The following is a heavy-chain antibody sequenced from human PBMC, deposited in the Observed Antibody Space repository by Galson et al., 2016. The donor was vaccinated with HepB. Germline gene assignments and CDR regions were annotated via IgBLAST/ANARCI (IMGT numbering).Heavy chain of an antibody. Sequence: SLRLSCAASGFTFSAYAMAWARQAPGRGLEWVSSISSSSTYIEYADSVKGRFTISRDNAKNSLYLQMNRLRAEDTAVYFCARDMAGYSYGFGFDYWGQGTLVTVSS. J-gene: IGHJ4*02. CDR1: GFTFSAYA. D-gene: IGHD5-18*01. V-gene: IGHV3-21*06. CDR3: ARDMAGYSYGFGFDY. CDR2: ISSSSTYI.